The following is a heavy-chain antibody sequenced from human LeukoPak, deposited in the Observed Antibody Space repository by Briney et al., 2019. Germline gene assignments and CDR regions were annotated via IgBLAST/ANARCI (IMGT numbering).Heavy chain of an antibody. J-gene: IGHJ4*02. CDR3: ARDPVGVDRPFDY. V-gene: IGHV3-21*01. D-gene: IGHD3-3*01. CDR2: ISSSSSYI. Sequence: GGSLRLSCAASGFTFSSYSMNWVRQAPGKGLEWVSSISSSSSYIYYADSVKGRFTISRDNAKNSLYLQMNSLRAEDTAVYYCARDPVGVDRPFDYWGQGTLVTVSS. CDR1: GFTFSSYS.